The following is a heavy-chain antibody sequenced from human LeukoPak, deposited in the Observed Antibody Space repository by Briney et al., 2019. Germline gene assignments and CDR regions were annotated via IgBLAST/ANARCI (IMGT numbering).Heavy chain of an antibody. D-gene: IGHD3-22*01. J-gene: IGHJ6*02. CDR1: GGSISSGGYY. CDR2: IYYSGST. CDR3: ARDNPNYYDSSGFVGENSMDV. V-gene: IGHV4-31*03. Sequence: SQTLSLTCTVSGGSISSGGYYWSWIRQHPGKGLEWIGYIYYSGSTYYNPSLKSRVTISVDTSKNQFSLKLSSVTAADRAVYYCARDNPNYYDSSGFVGENSMDVWGQGTTVTVSS.